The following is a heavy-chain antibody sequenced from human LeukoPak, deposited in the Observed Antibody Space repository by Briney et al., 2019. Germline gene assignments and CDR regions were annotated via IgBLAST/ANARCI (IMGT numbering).Heavy chain of an antibody. Sequence: PSETLSLTCAVYGGSFSGYYWSWIRQPPGKGLEWIGEINHSGSTNYNPTLKSRVTISVDTSKNQISLKLSSVTAADTAVYYCARAKALGYCSGGSCYPRGFDPWGQGTLVTVSS. CDR2: INHSGST. D-gene: IGHD2-15*01. J-gene: IGHJ5*02. CDR3: ARAKALGYCSGGSCYPRGFDP. CDR1: GGSFSGYY. V-gene: IGHV4-34*01.